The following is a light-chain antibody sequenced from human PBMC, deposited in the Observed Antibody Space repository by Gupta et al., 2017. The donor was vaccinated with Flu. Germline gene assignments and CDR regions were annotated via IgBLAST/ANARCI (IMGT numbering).Light chain of an antibody. CDR2: EVN. J-gene: IGLJ2*01. CDR3: SSYTGRSAPLI. V-gene: IGLV2-14*01. CDR1: SSDVGTYDY. Sequence: QSALTQPASVSGSPGQSITISCTGTSSDVGTYDYVCWYQQHPDKAPKLIIYEVNKRPSGVSHRFSGSKSGNTASLTISGLQAEDEADYYCSSYTGRSAPLIFGGGTKVTVL.